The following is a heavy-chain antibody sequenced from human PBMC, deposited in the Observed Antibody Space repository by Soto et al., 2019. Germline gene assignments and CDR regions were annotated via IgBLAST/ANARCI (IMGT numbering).Heavy chain of an antibody. J-gene: IGHJ3*01. D-gene: IGHD5-12*01. CDR2: IYYSGST. Sequence: TSETLSLTSTVSGGSIGSGEYYWSGIRQPPGKGLEWIGYIYYSGSTYYNPSLKSRVTISVDTSKNQFSLKLSSVTAADTAVYYCASGYDSAFDVWGQGTMVTVSS. CDR1: GGSIGSGEYY. CDR3: ASGYDSAFDV. V-gene: IGHV4-61*08.